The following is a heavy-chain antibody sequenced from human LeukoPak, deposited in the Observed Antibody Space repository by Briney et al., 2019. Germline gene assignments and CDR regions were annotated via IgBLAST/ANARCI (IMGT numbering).Heavy chain of an antibody. Sequence: SVQVSCKASGYTFTSYAMHWVRQAPGQRLEWMGWIYGGNGNTKYSQKFQGRVSITRDTSASTVYMELSSLGSEDTAVYYCARGWGGDCYHVHWGQGTLVTVSS. V-gene: IGHV1-3*01. CDR3: ARGWGGDCYHVH. J-gene: IGHJ4*02. CDR2: IYGGNGNT. D-gene: IGHD2-21*02. CDR1: GYTFTSYA.